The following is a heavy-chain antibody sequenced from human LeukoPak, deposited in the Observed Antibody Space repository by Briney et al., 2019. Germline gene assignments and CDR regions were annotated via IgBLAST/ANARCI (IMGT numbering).Heavy chain of an antibody. J-gene: IGHJ5*02. CDR3: ARGGDIVVVPAAPIPVWFDP. V-gene: IGHV4-34*01. CDR1: GGSFSGYY. D-gene: IGHD2-2*01. Sequence: SETLSLTCAVYGGSFSGYYWSWIRQPPGKGLEWIGEINHSGSTNYNPSLKSRVTISVDTSKNQFSLKLSSVTAADTAVYYCARGGDIVVVPAAPIPVWFDPWGQGTLVTVSS. CDR2: INHSGST.